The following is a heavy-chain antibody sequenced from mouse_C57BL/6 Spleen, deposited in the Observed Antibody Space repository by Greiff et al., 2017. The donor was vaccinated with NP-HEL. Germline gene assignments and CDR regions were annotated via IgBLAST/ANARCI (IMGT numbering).Heavy chain of an antibody. V-gene: IGHV1-52*01. CDR2: IDPSDSET. D-gene: IGHD1-1*01. J-gene: IGHJ1*03. CDR1: GYTFTSYW. CDR3: ARDPITTVVAKEYFDV. Sequence: QVQLQQPGAELVRPGSSVKLSCKASGYTFTSYWMHWVKQRPIQGLEWIGNIDPSDSETHYNQKFKDKATLTVDKSSSTAYMQLSSLTSEDSAVYYCARDPITTVVAKEYFDVWGTGTTVTVSS.